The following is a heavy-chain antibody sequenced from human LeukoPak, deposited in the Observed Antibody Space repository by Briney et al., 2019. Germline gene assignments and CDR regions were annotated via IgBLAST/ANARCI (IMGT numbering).Heavy chain of an antibody. D-gene: IGHD3-22*01. J-gene: IGHJ6*03. Sequence: SETLSLTCTVSGGSISNSSSYWGWIRQPPGKGLEWIGSIYYSGSTYYNPSLKSRVTISVDTSKNQFSLKLSSVTAADTAVYYCARWARNYYDSSGYYRSSYYYYMDVWGKGTTVTVSS. CDR2: IYYSGST. V-gene: IGHV4-39*01. CDR3: ARWARNYYDSSGYYRSSYYYYMDV. CDR1: GGSISNSSSY.